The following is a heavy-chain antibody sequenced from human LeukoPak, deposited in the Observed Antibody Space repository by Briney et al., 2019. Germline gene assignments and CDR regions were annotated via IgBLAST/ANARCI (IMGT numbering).Heavy chain of an antibody. CDR3: ARDVWSRVFYYGMDV. V-gene: IGHV3-9*01. CDR1: GFTFEEYA. CDR2: TSGYSGNI. D-gene: IGHD1-26*01. J-gene: IGHJ6*02. Sequence: ALRLSCAASGFTFEEYAMHWVRQAPREGLEWVSSTSGYSGNIGYADSVKGRFSISRDNAKNTLYLQMNSMRTDDTALYFCARDVWSRVFYYGMDVWGQGTTVAVSS.